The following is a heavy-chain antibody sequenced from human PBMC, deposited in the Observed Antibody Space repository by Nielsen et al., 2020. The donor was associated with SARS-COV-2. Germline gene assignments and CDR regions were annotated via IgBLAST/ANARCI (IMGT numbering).Heavy chain of an antibody. V-gene: IGHV3-23*01. Sequence: GGSLRLSCAASGFTFSSYWMSWVRQAPGKGLEWVSAISGSGGSTYYADSVKGRFTISRDNSKNTLYLQMNSLRAEDTAVYYCANYRTYYYGMDVWGQGTTVTVSS. CDR3: ANYRTYYYGMDV. J-gene: IGHJ6*02. D-gene: IGHD1-14*01. CDR1: GFTFSSYW. CDR2: ISGSGGST.